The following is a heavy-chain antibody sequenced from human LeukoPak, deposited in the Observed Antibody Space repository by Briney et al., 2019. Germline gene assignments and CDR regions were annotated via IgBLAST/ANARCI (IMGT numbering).Heavy chain of an antibody. Sequence: ASVKVSCKASGYTFTSYYMHWVRQAPGQGLEWMGIINPSGGSTSYAQKFQGRVTMTRDTSTSTVYMELSSLRSEDTAVYYCARDERRDYGDYAMGYWGQGTLVTVSS. J-gene: IGHJ4*02. CDR3: ARDERRDYGDYAMGY. V-gene: IGHV1-46*01. CDR1: GYTFTSYY. CDR2: INPSGGST. D-gene: IGHD4-17*01.